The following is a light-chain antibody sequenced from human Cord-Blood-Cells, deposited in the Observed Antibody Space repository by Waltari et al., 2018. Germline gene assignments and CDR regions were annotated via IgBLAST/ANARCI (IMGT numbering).Light chain of an antibody. CDR1: SRDVGSYNL. V-gene: IGLV2-23*01. Sequence: QSALTQPASVSGSPGQSITISCTGTSRDVGSYNLVSWYQQHPGKAPKLMIDEGSKRPSGVSNRFSGSKSGNTASLTISGLQAEDEADYYCCSYAGSSTSWVFGGGTKLTVL. CDR3: CSYAGSSTSWV. CDR2: EGS. J-gene: IGLJ3*02.